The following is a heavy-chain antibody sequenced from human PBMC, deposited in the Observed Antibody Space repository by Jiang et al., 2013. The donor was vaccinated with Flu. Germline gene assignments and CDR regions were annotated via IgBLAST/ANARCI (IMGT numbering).Heavy chain of an antibody. D-gene: IGHD6-19*01. Sequence: GAEVKKPGESLKISCKGSGYSFTSQWIGWVRQTAGKGLEWMAIIFPGNSDTRYSPSFHGQVTISADKSISTAYLQWSSLKASDTAIYYCARQGSTGWWYFDYWGQGTLVTVSS. V-gene: IGHV5-51*01. CDR1: GYSFTSQW. J-gene: IGHJ4*02. CDR3: ARQGSTGWWYFDY. CDR2: IFPGNSDT.